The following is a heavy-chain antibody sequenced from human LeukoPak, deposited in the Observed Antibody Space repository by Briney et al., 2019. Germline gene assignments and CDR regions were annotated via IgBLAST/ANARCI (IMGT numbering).Heavy chain of an antibody. CDR3: ASLTAALEFYYGVDV. CDR1: GFTFSDYA. Sequence: GGSLRLSCAASGFTFSDYAMHWVRQAPGKGLEWVALISYDSRHKKYADAVKGRFTVSRDNSTLYLQMNSLRTEDTAIYFCASLTAALEFYYGVDVWGQGTTVTVSS. CDR2: ISYDSRHK. D-gene: IGHD2-21*02. V-gene: IGHV3-30-3*01. J-gene: IGHJ6*02.